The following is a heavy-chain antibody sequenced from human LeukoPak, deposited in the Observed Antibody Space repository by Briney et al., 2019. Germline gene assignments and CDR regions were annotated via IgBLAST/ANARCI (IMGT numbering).Heavy chain of an antibody. Sequence: GRSLRLSCAASGFTFSSYAMHWVRQAPGKGLEWVAVISYDGSNKYYADSVKGRFTISRDNSKNTLYLQMNSLRAEDTAAYYCAREAGEPDLNFDYWGQGTLVTVSS. D-gene: IGHD1-14*01. CDR2: ISYDGSNK. J-gene: IGHJ4*02. CDR3: AREAGEPDLNFDY. CDR1: GFTFSSYA. V-gene: IGHV3-30*01.